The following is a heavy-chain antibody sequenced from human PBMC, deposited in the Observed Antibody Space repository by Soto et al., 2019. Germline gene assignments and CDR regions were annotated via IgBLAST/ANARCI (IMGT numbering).Heavy chain of an antibody. CDR3: ATMKRARLDS. Sequence: QEQVVQSGPAMKEPGSSVKVSCRASGIMSSGYGFSWVRQAPGQGLEWVGRINPTLDSTQYAQNLQGRVSITVDKSTNTANLEVTSLMLEDRAIYFCATMKRARLDSWGRGTVVTVSS. CDR2: INPTLDST. D-gene: IGHD6-25*01. CDR1: GIMSSGYG. J-gene: IGHJ4*02. V-gene: IGHV1-69*09.